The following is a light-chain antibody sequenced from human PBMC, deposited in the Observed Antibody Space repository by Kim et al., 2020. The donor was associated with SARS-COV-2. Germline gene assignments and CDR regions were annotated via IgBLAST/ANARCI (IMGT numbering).Light chain of an antibody. CDR2: GTS. V-gene: IGKV3-20*01. Sequence: EVVLTQSPGTLSLSPGEIATLSCRASQSLDTRYFAWYRRKPGQAPRLLIYGTSNRATGIPDRFSGSGSGTDFTLTITRLEPEDFALYYCQQYGRSPLTFGGGTKVDIK. CDR1: QSLDTRY. J-gene: IGKJ4*01. CDR3: QQYGRSPLT.